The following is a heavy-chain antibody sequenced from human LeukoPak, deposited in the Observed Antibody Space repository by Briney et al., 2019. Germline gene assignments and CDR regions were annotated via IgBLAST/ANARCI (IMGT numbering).Heavy chain of an antibody. CDR2: ISGSGGTT. D-gene: IGHD2-15*01. CDR1: GFTFHTFG. J-gene: IGHJ4*02. V-gene: IGHV3-23*01. Sequence: GGSLRLSCAVSGFTFHTFGIHWVRQAPGKGLEWVSAISGSGGTTYYADSVKGRFTISRDNSKNTLYLQMNSLRAEDTAVYYCAKDRGMFLVGYLDYWGQGTLVTVSS. CDR3: AKDRGMFLVGYLDY.